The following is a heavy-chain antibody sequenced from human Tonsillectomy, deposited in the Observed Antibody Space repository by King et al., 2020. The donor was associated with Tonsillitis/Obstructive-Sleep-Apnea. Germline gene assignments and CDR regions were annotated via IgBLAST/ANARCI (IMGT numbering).Heavy chain of an antibody. D-gene: IGHD2-2*02. CDR1: GYTFTSYA. CDR2: INAGNGNT. Sequence: QLVQSRAEVKKPGASVKVSCKASGYTFTSYAMHWVRQAPGQRLEWMGWINAGNGNTKYSQKFQGRVTITRDTSASTAYMELSSLRSEDTAVYYCAREFGHIVVVPAAIPVGGFDTWGQGTLVTVSS. J-gene: IGHJ5*02. CDR3: AREFGHIVVVPAAIPVGGFDT. V-gene: IGHV1-3*01.